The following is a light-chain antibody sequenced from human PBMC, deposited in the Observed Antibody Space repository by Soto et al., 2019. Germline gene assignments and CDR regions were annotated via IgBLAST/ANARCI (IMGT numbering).Light chain of an antibody. Sequence: QSVLTQPASVSGSPGQSITISCTGTGSDVGSYKYVSWYQQHPGKAPNLIIFEVSNRPSGVSDRFSGSKSGNTASLTISGLQAEDEADYYCSSYAGSSNVFGTGTKLTVL. V-gene: IGLV2-14*01. CDR3: SSYAGSSNV. J-gene: IGLJ1*01. CDR2: EVS. CDR1: GSDVGSYKY.